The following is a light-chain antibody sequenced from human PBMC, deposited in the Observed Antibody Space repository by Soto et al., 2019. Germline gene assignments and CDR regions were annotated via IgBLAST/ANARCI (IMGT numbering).Light chain of an antibody. V-gene: IGKV3-20*01. CDR2: GAS. CDR3: QQYDSAPRT. Sequence: EIVLTQSPGTLSFSPGERATLSCRASQSVSSNKIAWYQQKPGQAPRLLIFGASSRATGIPDRFSGSGSGTDFTLTISRLEPEDLAVYYCQQYDSAPRTFGQGTKVEIK. CDR1: QSVSSNK. J-gene: IGKJ1*01.